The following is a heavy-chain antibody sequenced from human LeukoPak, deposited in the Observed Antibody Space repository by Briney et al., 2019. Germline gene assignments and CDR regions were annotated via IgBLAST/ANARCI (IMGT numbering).Heavy chain of an antibody. CDR3: ARTHDYGDPNTPFDY. CDR1: GGTFSSYA. Sequence: GASVKVSCKASGGTFSSYAISWVRQAPGQGLEWMGWINPNSGGTNYAQKFQGRVTMTRDTSISTAYMELSRLRSDDTAVYYCARTHDYGDPNTPFDYWGQGTLVTVSS. D-gene: IGHD4-17*01. CDR2: INPNSGGT. J-gene: IGHJ4*02. V-gene: IGHV1-2*02.